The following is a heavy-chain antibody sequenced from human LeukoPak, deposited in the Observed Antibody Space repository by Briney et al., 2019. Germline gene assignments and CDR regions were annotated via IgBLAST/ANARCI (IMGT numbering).Heavy chain of an antibody. D-gene: IGHD3-3*01. CDR1: GFTFSSYS. V-gene: IGHV3-48*02. J-gene: IGHJ5*02. CDR2: ISSSSSTI. CDR3: ARDRTNYDFWSGYYSHPYNWFDP. Sequence: GGSLRLSCAASGFTFSSYSMNWVRQAPGKGLEWVSYISSSSSTIYYADSVKGRFTISRDNAKNSLYLQMNSLRDEDTAVYYCARDRTNYDFWSGYYSHPYNWFDPWSQGTLVTVSS.